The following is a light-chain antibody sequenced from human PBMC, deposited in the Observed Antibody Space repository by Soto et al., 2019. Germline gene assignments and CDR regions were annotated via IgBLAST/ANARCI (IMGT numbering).Light chain of an antibody. CDR3: QQINSYPPWT. CDR1: QGISSY. CDR2: AAS. V-gene: IGKV1-9*01. Sequence: DIQLTQSPSFLSASVGDRVTITCRASQGISSYLAWYQQKPGKAPKLLIYAASTLQSGVPSRFSGSASGTEFTLTISSLQPEDFASYYCQQINSYPPWTFGQGTKLEIQ. J-gene: IGKJ1*01.